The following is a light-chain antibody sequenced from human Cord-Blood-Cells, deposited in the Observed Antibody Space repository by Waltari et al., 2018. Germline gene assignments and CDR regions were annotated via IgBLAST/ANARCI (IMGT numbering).Light chain of an antibody. CDR1: SVHSSYA. J-gene: IGLJ2*01. V-gene: IGLV4-69*01. CDR2: LNSDGSH. Sequence: QLVLTQSPSASASLGASVKLTCTLSSVHSSYAIAWHQQQPEKGPRYLMKLNSDGSHSKGDGIPDSFSGSSSGAERYLTISSLQSEDEADYYCQTWGTGIQVFGGGTKLTVL. CDR3: QTWGTGIQV.